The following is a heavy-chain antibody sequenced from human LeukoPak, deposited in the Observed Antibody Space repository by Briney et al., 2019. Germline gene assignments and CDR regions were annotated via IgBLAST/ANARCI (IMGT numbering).Heavy chain of an antibody. CDR1: GFTFSSYA. D-gene: IGHD4-23*01. V-gene: IGHV3-30-3*01. Sequence: PGGSLRLSCAASGFTFSSYAMHWVRQAPGKGLEWVAVISYDGSNKYYADSVKGRFTISRDNSKNTLYLQMNSLRAEDTAVYYCARESGATVVAEYYFDYWGQGTLVTVSS. CDR2: ISYDGSNK. CDR3: ARESGATVVAEYYFDY. J-gene: IGHJ4*02.